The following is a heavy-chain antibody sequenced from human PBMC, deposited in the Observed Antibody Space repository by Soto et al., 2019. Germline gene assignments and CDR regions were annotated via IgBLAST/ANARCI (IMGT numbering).Heavy chain of an antibody. V-gene: IGHV2-5*02. Sequence: GSGPTLVNPTQTLTLTCTFSGFSLSTSGVGVGWIRQPPGKALEWLALIYWDDDKRYSPSLKSRLTITKDTSKNQVVLTMTNMDPVDTATYYCAHIRPPPWFGPPINWFDPWGQGTLVTVSS. CDR1: GFSLSTSGVG. D-gene: IGHD3-10*01. CDR2: IYWDDDK. J-gene: IGHJ5*02. CDR3: AHIRPPPWFGPPINWFDP.